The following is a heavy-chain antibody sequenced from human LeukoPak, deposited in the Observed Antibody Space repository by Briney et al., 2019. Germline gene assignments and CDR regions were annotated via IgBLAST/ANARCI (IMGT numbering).Heavy chain of an antibody. CDR1: GYTFTNFG. Sequence: GASVKVSCKASGYTFTNFGISWVRQAPGQGLEWMGWISGYNGNTNYAQKLQGRVTMTTDTSTSTAYMELRSLRSDDTAVYYCARGGLGVLYPGIAFDIWGQGTMVTVSS. CDR3: ARGGLGVLYPGIAFDI. V-gene: IGHV1-18*01. D-gene: IGHD2-8*01. J-gene: IGHJ3*02. CDR2: ISGYNGNT.